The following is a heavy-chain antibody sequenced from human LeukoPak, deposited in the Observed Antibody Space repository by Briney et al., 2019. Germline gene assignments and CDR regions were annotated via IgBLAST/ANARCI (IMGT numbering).Heavy chain of an antibody. CDR2: IYYSGST. V-gene: IGHV4-59*01. D-gene: IGHD2/OR15-2a*01. CDR1: GDSISSYY. CDR3: ARGNTVWRP. J-gene: IGHJ5*02. Sequence: SETLSLTCTVSGDSISSYYWNWIRQPPGKGLEWIGYIYYSGSTNYNPSLKSRVTISVDTSKNQFSLKLSSVTAADTAVYYCARGNTVWRPWGQGTLVTVSS.